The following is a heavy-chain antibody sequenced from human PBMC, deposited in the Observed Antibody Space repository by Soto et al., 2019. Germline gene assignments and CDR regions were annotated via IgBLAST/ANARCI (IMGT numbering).Heavy chain of an antibody. D-gene: IGHD3-3*01. CDR1: GFTFSSYA. V-gene: IGHV3-30-3*01. J-gene: IGHJ4*02. CDR3: ARDSGYDFWSGYFDY. Sequence: GGSLRLSCASSGFTFSSYAMHLVRQAPGKGLEWVAVISYDGSNKYYADSVKGRFTISRDNSKNTLYLQMNSLRAEDTAVYYCARDSGYDFWSGYFDYWGQGTLVTVSS. CDR2: ISYDGSNK.